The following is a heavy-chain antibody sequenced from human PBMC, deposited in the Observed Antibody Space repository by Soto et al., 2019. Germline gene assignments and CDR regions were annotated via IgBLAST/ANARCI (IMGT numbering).Heavy chain of an antibody. CDR1: GYSFTNYW. J-gene: IGHJ6*02. CDR2: IYPGDSGT. CDR3: AGGGVRGVITRTRDYYGMDV. V-gene: IGHV5-51*01. D-gene: IGHD3-10*01. Sequence: PGESLKISCKGSGYSFTNYWIGWVRQMPGKGLEWMAIIYPGDSGTRYSPSFQGQVTISADKSISTAYLQWSSLKASDTAMYYCAGGGVRGVITRTRDYYGMDVWGQGTTVTVSS.